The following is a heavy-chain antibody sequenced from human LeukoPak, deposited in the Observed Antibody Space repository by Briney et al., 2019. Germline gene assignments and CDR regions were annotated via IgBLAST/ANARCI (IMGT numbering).Heavy chain of an antibody. V-gene: IGHV1-2*02. CDR2: INPNSGGT. D-gene: IGHD3-3*01. J-gene: IGHJ6*03. CDR3: ARESVLRFLEWLGQTNYYYMDV. CDR1: GYTFSGYY. Sequence: ASVKVSCKASGYTFSGYYMHWVRQAPGQGLEWVGWINPNSGGTNYAQKFQGRVTMTTDTSTNTAYMELRSLKSEDTAVYYCARESVLRFLEWLGQTNYYYMDVWGKGTTVTVSS.